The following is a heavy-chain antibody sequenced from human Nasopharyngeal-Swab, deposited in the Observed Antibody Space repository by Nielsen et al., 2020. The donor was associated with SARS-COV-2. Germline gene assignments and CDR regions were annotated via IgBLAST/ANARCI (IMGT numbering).Heavy chain of an antibody. V-gene: IGHV3-15*01. D-gene: IGHD3-3*02. CDR3: TTAPRYGSIFGVVINYYGMDV. J-gene: IGHJ6*02. CDR1: GFTFSNAW. Sequence: GESLKLSCAASGFTFSNAWMSWVRQAPGKVLEWVGRIKSKTDGGTTDYSAPVKGRFTISRDDSKNTLYLQMNSLKTEDTAVYYCTTAPRYGSIFGVVINYYGMDVWGQGTTVTVSS. CDR2: IKSKTDGGTT.